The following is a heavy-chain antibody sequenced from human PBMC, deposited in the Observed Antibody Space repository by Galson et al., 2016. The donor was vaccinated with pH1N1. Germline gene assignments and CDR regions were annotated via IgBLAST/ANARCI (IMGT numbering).Heavy chain of an antibody. D-gene: IGHD5-12*01. CDR1: GGTFTNYA. J-gene: IGHJ6*02. Sequence: SVKVSCKASGGTFTNYAINWVRQAPGQGLEWMGGLIPILGTPDYAQPLQGRVTITADENTNTAYMEMSSLRAEDTAVYYCARGFSGYDRLEYYQNGMDVWGQGTTVTVSS. V-gene: IGHV1-69*13. CDR2: LIPILGTP. CDR3: ARGFSGYDRLEYYQNGMDV.